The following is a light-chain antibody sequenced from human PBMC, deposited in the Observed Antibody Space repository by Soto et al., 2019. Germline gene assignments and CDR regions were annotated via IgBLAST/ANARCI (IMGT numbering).Light chain of an antibody. Sequence: EIVLTQSPATLSLSPGERATLSCMASQSVSSYLTWYQQKPGQAPRFLIYDASNRATGIPARFSGSGSGTDFTLTISSLEPEDFAVYYCQQRNYWPRTFGQGTKVEIK. J-gene: IGKJ1*01. CDR3: QQRNYWPRT. V-gene: IGKV3-11*01. CDR2: DAS. CDR1: QSVSSY.